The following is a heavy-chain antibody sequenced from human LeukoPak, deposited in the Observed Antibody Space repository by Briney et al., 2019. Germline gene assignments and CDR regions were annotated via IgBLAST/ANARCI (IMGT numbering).Heavy chain of an antibody. CDR3: AKESSVTVFDY. V-gene: IGHV3-23*01. CDR1: GFTSSSYA. J-gene: IGHJ4*02. D-gene: IGHD4-17*01. Sequence: GGSLRLSCAASGFTSSSYAMSWVRQAPGEGLEWVSAVSGSGDRTYYADSVKGRFTISRDNSKNTQYLQMNSLRAEDTAVYYCAKESSVTVFDYWGQGTLVTVSS. CDR2: VSGSGDRT.